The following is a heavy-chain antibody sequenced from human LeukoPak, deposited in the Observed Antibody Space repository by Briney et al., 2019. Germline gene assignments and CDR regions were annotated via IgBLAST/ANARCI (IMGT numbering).Heavy chain of an antibody. CDR3: ARDYDFWSGYYSPTRGYFGY. CDR1: GFTFSSYW. Sequence: GSLRLSCAASGFTFSSYWMSWVRQAPGKGLEWVANIKQDGSEKYYVDSVKGRFTISRDNAKNSLYLQMDSLRAEDTAVYYCARDYDFWSGYYSPTRGYFGYWGQGTLVTVSS. CDR2: IKQDGSEK. D-gene: IGHD3-3*01. J-gene: IGHJ4*01. V-gene: IGHV3-7*01.